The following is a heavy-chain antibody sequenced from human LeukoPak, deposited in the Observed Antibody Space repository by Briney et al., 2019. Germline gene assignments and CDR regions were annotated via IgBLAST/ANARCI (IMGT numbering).Heavy chain of an antibody. Sequence: SETLSLTCTVSGGSISSYYWNWIRQPPGEGLEWIGYIYYSGSTNYNPSLKSRVTISVDTSKNQFSLKLSSVTAADTAVYYCARGADSSGYYSIFYFDYWGQGTLVTVSS. V-gene: IGHV4-59*01. J-gene: IGHJ4*02. D-gene: IGHD3-22*01. CDR2: IYYSGST. CDR1: GGSISSYY. CDR3: ARGADSSGYYSIFYFDY.